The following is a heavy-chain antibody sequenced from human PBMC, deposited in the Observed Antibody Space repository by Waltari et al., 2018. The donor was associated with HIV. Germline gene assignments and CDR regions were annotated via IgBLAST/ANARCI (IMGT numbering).Heavy chain of an antibody. J-gene: IGHJ6*02. V-gene: IGHV4-61*02. CDR2: IYTSGST. CDR1: GGSISSGSYY. Sequence: QVQLQESGPGLVKPSQTLSLTCTVSGGSISSGSYYWSWIRQPAGKGLEWIGRIYTSGSTNYNPSLKSRVTISVDTSKNQFSLKLSSVTAADTAVYYCATQPYYYGMDVWGQGTTVTVSS. CDR3: ATQPYYYGMDV. D-gene: IGHD5-18*01.